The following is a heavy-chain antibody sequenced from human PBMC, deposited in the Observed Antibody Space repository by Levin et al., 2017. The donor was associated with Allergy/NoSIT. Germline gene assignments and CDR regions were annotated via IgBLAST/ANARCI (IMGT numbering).Heavy chain of an antibody. V-gene: IGHV4-59*01. J-gene: IGHJ6*03. Sequence: SETLSLTCTVSGDSISSYYWSWIRQPPGKGLEWIGYIYYIGSTNYNPSLKSRVTISVDTSKNQSSLKLSSVTAADTAVYYCTRGGGRGDYDGQCYYYYYMDVWGKGTTVTVSS. CDR3: TRGGGRGDYDGQCYYYYYMDV. D-gene: IGHD4-17*01. CDR2: IYYIGST. CDR1: GDSISSYY.